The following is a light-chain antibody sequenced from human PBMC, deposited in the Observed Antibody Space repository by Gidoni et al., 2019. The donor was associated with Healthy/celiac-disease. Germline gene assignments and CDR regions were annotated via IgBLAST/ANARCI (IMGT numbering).Light chain of an antibody. CDR3: QQSYSTPRT. V-gene: IGKV1-39*01. Sequence: IQMTQSPSSLSASVGDRVTITCRASQSISSYLNWYQQKPGKAPKLLIYAASSLQSGVPSRFSGSGSGTDCTLTISSLQPEDFATYYCQQSYSTPRTFGQXTKLEIK. CDR2: AAS. CDR1: QSISSY. J-gene: IGKJ2*02.